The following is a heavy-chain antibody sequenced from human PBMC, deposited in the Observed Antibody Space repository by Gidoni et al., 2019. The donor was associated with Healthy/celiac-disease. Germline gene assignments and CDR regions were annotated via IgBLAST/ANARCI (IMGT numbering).Heavy chain of an antibody. CDR2: IYYSGST. V-gene: IGHV4-39*01. Sequence: QLQLQESGPGLVKPSETLSLTCTVSGGSISSSSYYWGWIRQPPGKGLEWIGSIYYSGSTYYNPSLKSRVTISVDTSKNQFSLKLSSVTAADTAVYYCARRDYGSGRIMITFGGALRGAFDIWGQGTMVTVSS. CDR1: GGSISSSSYY. J-gene: IGHJ3*02. CDR3: ARRDYGSGRIMITFGGALRGAFDI. D-gene: IGHD3-16*01.